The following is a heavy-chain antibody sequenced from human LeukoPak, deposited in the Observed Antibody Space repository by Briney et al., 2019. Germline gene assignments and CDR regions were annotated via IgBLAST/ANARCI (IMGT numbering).Heavy chain of an antibody. J-gene: IGHJ4*01. CDR2: ISGSGGST. Sequence: PAPSLRLSSAASGFTFSSYAMSSVPQAPGKGLESVSAISGSGGSTYYADSVKGRFTISRDNSKNTLYLQMNSLRAEATAVYYCAKDPARATRPYYFDSWGHGTLVPVSS. CDR3: AKDPARATRPYYFDS. D-gene: IGHD1-26*01. V-gene: IGHV3-23*01. CDR1: GFTFSSYA.